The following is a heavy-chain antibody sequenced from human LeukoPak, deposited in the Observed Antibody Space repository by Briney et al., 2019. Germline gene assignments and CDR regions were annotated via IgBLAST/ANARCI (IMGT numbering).Heavy chain of an antibody. CDR3: ARAQLFVRGVISEGMPYYYHMDV. J-gene: IGHJ6*04. V-gene: IGHV1-18*01. CDR1: GYTFTSYG. D-gene: IGHD3-10*01. Sequence: GASVKVSCKASGYTFTSYGISWVRQAPGQGLEWMGWISGYNGNTNYVQKLQGRVTMTTDTSTSTAYMELRSLRSDDTAVYYCARAQLFVRGVISEGMPYYYHMDVWGKGTTVTISS. CDR2: ISGYNGNT.